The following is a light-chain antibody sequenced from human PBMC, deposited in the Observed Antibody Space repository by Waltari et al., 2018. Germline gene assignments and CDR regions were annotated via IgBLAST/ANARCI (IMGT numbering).Light chain of an antibody. Sequence: DIRMTQSPSSLSVSVGDRVTITCRTGQIIDNFLNWYQQKPGKAPKLLIYFTSNLQSGVPSRFSGDGSGTTFTLTITSLQPEDFATYYCQQSYTVPTFGQGTRLEIK. CDR3: QQSYTVPT. J-gene: IGKJ5*01. CDR1: QIIDNF. CDR2: FTS. V-gene: IGKV1-39*01.